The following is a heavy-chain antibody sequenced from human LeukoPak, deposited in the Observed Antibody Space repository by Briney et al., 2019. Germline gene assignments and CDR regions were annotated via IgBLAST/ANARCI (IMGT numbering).Heavy chain of an antibody. Sequence: ASVKVSCKASGYTFTSYGISWVRQAPGQGLEWMGWISVYNGNTNYAQNLQGRVTMTTDTSTSTAYMEVRSLRSDDTAVYYCARVRAGMVRGVITLPAYWGQGTLVTVSS. J-gene: IGHJ4*02. V-gene: IGHV1-18*01. CDR1: GYTFTSYG. CDR2: ISVYNGNT. CDR3: ARVRAGMVRGVITLPAY. D-gene: IGHD3-10*01.